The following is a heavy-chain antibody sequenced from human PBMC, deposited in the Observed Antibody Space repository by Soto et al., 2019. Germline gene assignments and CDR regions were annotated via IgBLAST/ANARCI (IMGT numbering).Heavy chain of an antibody. CDR2: RSYDGSNK. CDR1: GFTFSSYG. D-gene: IGHD7-27*01. V-gene: IGHV3-30*18. J-gene: IGHJ6*01. Sequence: QVQLVESGGGVVQPGRSLRLSCAASGFTFSSYGMHWVRQAPGKGLEWVAGRSYDGSNKYYADTVKGPFTISGDNTKNTLYLQLNTLRAEDTAVYYCAKDLLGPGRAYGTDVWGQGATGTVSS. CDR3: AKDLLGPGRAYGTDV.